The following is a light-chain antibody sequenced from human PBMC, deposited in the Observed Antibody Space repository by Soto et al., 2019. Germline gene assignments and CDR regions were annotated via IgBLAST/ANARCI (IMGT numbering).Light chain of an antibody. CDR1: QGISTF. Sequence: DIQLTQSPSFLSASVGDRVTITCRASQGISTFLAWYQQKPGKAPNLLIYAASTLHDGVHSRFGGSGSGTDFTFTIRSLQPDDFATYYCQQYDSFSVTFGQGTKVDIK. V-gene: IGKV1-9*01. J-gene: IGKJ1*01. CDR2: AAS. CDR3: QQYDSFSVT.